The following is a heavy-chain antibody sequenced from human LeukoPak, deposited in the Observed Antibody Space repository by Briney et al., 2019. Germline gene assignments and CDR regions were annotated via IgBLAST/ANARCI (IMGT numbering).Heavy chain of an antibody. CDR2: INHSGST. D-gene: IGHD2-2*02. CDR3: ARGRCCSSTSCYTKGRYYYYGMDV. V-gene: IGHV4-34*01. J-gene: IGHJ6*02. Sequence: PSETLSLTCDVYGGSFSGYYWSWIRQPPGKGLEWIGEINHSGSTNYNPSLKNRVTISVDTSKNQYPLKLSSVTAADTAVYYCARGRCCSSTSCYTKGRYYYYGMDVWGQGTTVTVSS. CDR1: GGSFSGYY.